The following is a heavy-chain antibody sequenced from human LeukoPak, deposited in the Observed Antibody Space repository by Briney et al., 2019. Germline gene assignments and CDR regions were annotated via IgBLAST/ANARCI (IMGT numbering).Heavy chain of an antibody. V-gene: IGHV3-48*04. CDR2: ISSGGTTI. J-gene: IGHJ6*03. CDR3: VRDFEVPAAAPDYYYFYYMDV. D-gene: IGHD2-2*01. Sequence: GGSLRLSCAVSGFTFSVYGMNWVRQAPGKGLEWLSHISSGGTTIYYADSVKGPFTVSRDNVENSLFLQMNSLRVDDTAVYYCVRDFEVPAAAPDYYYFYYMDVWGTGTTVTVSS. CDR1: GFTFSVYG.